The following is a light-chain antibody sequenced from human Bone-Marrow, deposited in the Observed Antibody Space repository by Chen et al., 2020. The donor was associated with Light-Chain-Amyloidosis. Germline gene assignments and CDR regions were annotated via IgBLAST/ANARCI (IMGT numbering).Light chain of an antibody. CDR1: EDISTF. V-gene: IGKV1-33*01. J-gene: IGKJ3*01. CDR2: DAS. Sequence: DIQMTQSPSPLFASVGDRPTITCQASEDISTFLNWYQQKPGQAPKLLAYDASILQIGVPSRCSGSGSGTDFTFTSRGLQAEDIATYYCQQYDLGFTFGPGTKVDI. CDR3: QQYDLGFT.